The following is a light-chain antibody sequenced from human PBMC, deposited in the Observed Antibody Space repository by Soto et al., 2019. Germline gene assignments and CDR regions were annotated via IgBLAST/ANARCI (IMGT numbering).Light chain of an antibody. Sequence: EIVLTQSPATLSLSPGERARLSCRARQSVSSYLAWYQQKPGQAPRLLIYDASDRATGIPARFSGSGSGTDFTLTISSLEPEDSAVYYCQHRSNWPRTFGQGTKLEIK. CDR1: QSVSSY. CDR3: QHRSNWPRT. V-gene: IGKV3-11*01. CDR2: DAS. J-gene: IGKJ2*01.